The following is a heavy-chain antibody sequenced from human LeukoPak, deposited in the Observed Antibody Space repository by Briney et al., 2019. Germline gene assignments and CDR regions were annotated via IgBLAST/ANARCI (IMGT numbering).Heavy chain of an antibody. CDR2: ISSSGSTI. J-gene: IGHJ6*03. CDR1: GFTFSSYE. V-gene: IGHV3-48*03. D-gene: IGHD6-6*01. Sequence: PGGSLRLSCAASGFTFSSYEMNWVRQAPGKGLEWVSYISSSGSTIYYADSVKGRFTISRHNAKNSLYLQMNSLRAEDTAVYYCARTKYSSRYYYYYMDVWGKGTTVTISS. CDR3: ARTKYSSRYYYYYMDV.